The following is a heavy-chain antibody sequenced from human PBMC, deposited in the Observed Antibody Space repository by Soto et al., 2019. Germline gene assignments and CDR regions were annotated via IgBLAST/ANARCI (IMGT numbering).Heavy chain of an antibody. CDR2: IYHSGST. CDR1: GGSISSGGYS. CDR3: ARRGGSGSYLHFDY. J-gene: IGHJ4*02. D-gene: IGHD3-10*01. V-gene: IGHV4-30-2*01. Sequence: LQLQESGSGLVKPSQTLSLTCAVSGGSISSGGYSWSWIRQPPGKGLEWIGYIYHSGSTYYNPSLKSRVTISVYRSKNQFSLKLSSVTAADKAVYYCARRGGSGSYLHFDYWGQGTLFTVS.